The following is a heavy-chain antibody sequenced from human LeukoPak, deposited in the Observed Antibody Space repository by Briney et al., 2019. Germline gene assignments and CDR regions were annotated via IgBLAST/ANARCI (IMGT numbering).Heavy chain of an antibody. V-gene: IGHV3-11*06. CDR3: ARDSSQQLVPSI. CDR1: GFTFSDYY. Sequence: GGSLRLSCAASGFTFSDYYMSWIRQAPGKGLEWVSYISSSSSYIYYADSVKGRFTISRDNAKNSLYLQMNSLRAEDTAVYYCARDSSQQLVPSIWGQGTMVTVSS. CDR2: ISSSSSYI. J-gene: IGHJ3*02. D-gene: IGHD6-13*01.